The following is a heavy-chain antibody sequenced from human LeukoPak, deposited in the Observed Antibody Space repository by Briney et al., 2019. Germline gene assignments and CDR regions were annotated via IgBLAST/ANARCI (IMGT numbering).Heavy chain of an antibody. CDR1: GYTFTGYY. CDR2: ISGYNGNT. J-gene: IGHJ4*02. CDR3: ASALRTGDNYFDY. D-gene: IGHD1-1*01. V-gene: IGHV1-18*04. Sequence: ASVKVSCKASGYTFTGYYLHWVRRAPGQGLEWMGWISGYNGNTNYAQKLQGRVTMTTDTSTSTAYMELRSLRSDDTAVYYCASALRTGDNYFDYWGQGTLVTVSS.